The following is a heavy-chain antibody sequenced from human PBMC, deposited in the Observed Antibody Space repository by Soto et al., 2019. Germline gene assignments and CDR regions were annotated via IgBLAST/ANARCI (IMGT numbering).Heavy chain of an antibody. J-gene: IGHJ4*02. CDR2: ISPYSGKT. V-gene: IGHV1-18*01. D-gene: IGHD3-9*01. CDR1: GYTFTNYG. CDR3: TRDRLTLTTSLIFDF. Sequence: QVKLVQSGAEVKKPGASVKVSCKASGYTFTNYGIAWVRQAPGQGLEGMGWISPYSGKTDYRQNLQGRVTMTADTSTTTAYMELRSLRSDETAVYYCTRDRLTLTTSLIFDFWGQGTLVTVSS.